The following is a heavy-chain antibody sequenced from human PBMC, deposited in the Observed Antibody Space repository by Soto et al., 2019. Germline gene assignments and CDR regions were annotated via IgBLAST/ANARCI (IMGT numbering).Heavy chain of an antibody. CDR2: ISAHNGDT. J-gene: IGHJ6*02. D-gene: IGHD3-3*01. Sequence: QVPLVQSEAEVKKPGASLKVSCRASGYNFANYGISWVRQAPGQGLEWMGWISAHNGDTKYAQKVQGRVTMTADTPPSTAYIEMWSLRSDDTAVYYCARDAAYNDFWGGVMELYSYNMDVWGQGTTVTV. V-gene: IGHV1-18*01. CDR1: GYNFANYG. CDR3: ARDAAYNDFWGGVMELYSYNMDV.